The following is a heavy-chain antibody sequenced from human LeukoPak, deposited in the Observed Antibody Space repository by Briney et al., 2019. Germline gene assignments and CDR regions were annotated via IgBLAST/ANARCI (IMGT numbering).Heavy chain of an antibody. CDR3: ARGFVAAGFDP. CDR1: GYTFTSYD. D-gene: IGHD3-16*02. V-gene: IGHV1-8*03. J-gene: IGHJ5*02. Sequence: ASVKVSCKASGYTFTSYDINWVRQATGQGLEWMGWMNPNSGNTGYAQKFQGRVTITRNTSISTAYVELSSLRSEDTAVYYCARGFVAAGFDPWGQGTLVTVSS. CDR2: MNPNSGNT.